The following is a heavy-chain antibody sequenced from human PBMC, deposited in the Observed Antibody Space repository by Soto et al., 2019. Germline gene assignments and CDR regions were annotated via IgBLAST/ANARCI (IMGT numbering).Heavy chain of an antibody. J-gene: IGHJ6*02. D-gene: IGHD3-10*01. CDR3: ARDKIQLNVLLWFGELLPPREYYGMDV. Sequence: SETLSLTCTVSGDSISRVDYFWNWIRQVPGKGLEWIGYIYNNGGTYYNPSLESRVTIPVDKTKKFCSLKLTSVTAADTAVYYCARDKIQLNVLLWFGELLPPREYYGMDVWGQGTTVT. V-gene: IGHV4-31*03. CDR1: GDSISRVDYF. CDR2: IYNNGGT.